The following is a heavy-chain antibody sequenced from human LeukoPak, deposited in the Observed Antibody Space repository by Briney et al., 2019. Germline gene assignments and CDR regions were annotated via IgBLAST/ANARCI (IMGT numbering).Heavy chain of an antibody. V-gene: IGHV3-23*01. CDR1: GLTFSSYA. D-gene: IGHD6-13*01. Sequence: PGGSLRLSCAASGLTFSSYAMSWVRQAPGKGLEWVSAISGSGGSTYYADSVKGRFTISRDNSKNTLYLQMNSLRAEDTAVYYCAKDHSSSWYYFDYWGQGTLVTVSS. CDR3: AKDHSSSWYYFDY. J-gene: IGHJ4*02. CDR2: ISGSGGST.